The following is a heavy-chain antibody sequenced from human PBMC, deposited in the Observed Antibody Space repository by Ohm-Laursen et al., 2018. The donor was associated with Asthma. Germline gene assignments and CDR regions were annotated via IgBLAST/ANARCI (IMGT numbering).Heavy chain of an antibody. CDR2: ISYDGSNK. V-gene: IGHV3-30-3*01. J-gene: IGHJ4*02. CDR1: GFTFSSYA. CDR3: ARKYSSGWYIDY. D-gene: IGHD6-19*01. Sequence: SLRLSCSASGFTFSSYAMHWVRQAPGKGLEWVAVISYDGSNKYYADSVKGRFTISRDNSKNTLYLQMNSLRAEDTAVYYCARKYSSGWYIDYWGQGTLVTVSS.